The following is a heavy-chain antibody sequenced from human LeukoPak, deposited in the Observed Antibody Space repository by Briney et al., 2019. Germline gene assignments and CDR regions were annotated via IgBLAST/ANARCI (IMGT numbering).Heavy chain of an antibody. Sequence: SETLSLTCAVSGGSISSPTWWTWVRQPPGKGLEWIGEIYHSETTNYNPSLQSRVTISVDKSKSQFSLKLTSVTAADTAIYYCARGSVSTFLFTPLIDYWGQGTLVTVSS. CDR3: ARGSVSTFLFTPLIDY. V-gene: IGHV4-4*02. CDR1: GGSISSPTW. D-gene: IGHD2/OR15-2a*01. CDR2: IYHSETT. J-gene: IGHJ4*02.